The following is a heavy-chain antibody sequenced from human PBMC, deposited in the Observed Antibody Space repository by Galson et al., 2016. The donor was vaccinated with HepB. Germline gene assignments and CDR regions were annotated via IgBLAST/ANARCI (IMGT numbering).Heavy chain of an antibody. V-gene: IGHV3-21*01. CDR3: ARFSGYSYGQDFYYYYGMDV. CDR2: ISSSSSCI. CDR1: GFTFSSYS. Sequence: SLRLSCAASGFTFSSYSMNWVRQAPGKGLEWVSSISSSSSCIYYADSVKGRFTISRDNAKNSLYLQMNSLRAEDTAVYYCARFSGYSYGQDFYYYYGMDVWGKGTTVTVSS. D-gene: IGHD5-18*01. J-gene: IGHJ6*04.